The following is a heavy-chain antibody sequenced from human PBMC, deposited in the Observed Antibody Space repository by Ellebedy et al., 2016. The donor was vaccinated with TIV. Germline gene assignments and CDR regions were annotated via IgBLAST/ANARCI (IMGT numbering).Heavy chain of an antibody. V-gene: IGHV4-59*01. CDR2: ISYSGST. Sequence: MPSETLSLTCTVSGGSISSYYWSWIRQPPGKGLEWIGYISYSGSTNYNPSLKSRVSISVDTSKNQFSLKLSSVTAADTAVYYCARSDGWSLFDYWGQGTLVTVSS. J-gene: IGHJ4*02. D-gene: IGHD5-24*01. CDR3: ARSDGWSLFDY. CDR1: GGSISSYY.